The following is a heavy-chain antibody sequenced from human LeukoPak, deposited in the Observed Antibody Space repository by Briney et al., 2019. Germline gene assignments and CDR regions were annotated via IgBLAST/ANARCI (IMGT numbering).Heavy chain of an antibody. CDR1: GGSISSSNW. J-gene: IGHJ3*02. V-gene: IGHV4-4*02. CDR2: IYHSGST. CDR3: ARGLGSGTRAFDI. Sequence: SGTLSLTCAVSGGSISSSNWWSWVRQPPGKGLEWIGEIYHSGSTNYNPSLKSRVTISVDKPKNQFSLKLSSVTAADTAVYYCARGLGSGTRAFDIWGQGTMVTVSS. D-gene: IGHD3-10*01.